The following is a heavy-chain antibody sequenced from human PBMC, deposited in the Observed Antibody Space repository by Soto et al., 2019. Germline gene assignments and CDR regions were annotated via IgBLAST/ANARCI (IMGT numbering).Heavy chain of an antibody. J-gene: IGHJ6*03. CDR2: IYTSGST. D-gene: IGHD5-18*01. CDR3: ARDIGTAMVSDALDI. CDR1: GGSISSYY. V-gene: IGHV4-4*07. Sequence: SETLSLTCTVSGGSISSYYWSWIRQPAGKGLEWIGRIYTSGSTNYNPSLKSRVTMSVDTSKNQFSLKLSSVTAADTAVYYCARDIGTAMVSDALDIRGKVTRVAVSS.